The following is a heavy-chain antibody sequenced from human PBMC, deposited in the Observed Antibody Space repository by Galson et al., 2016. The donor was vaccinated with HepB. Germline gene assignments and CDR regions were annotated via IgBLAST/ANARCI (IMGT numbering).Heavy chain of an antibody. V-gene: IGHV4/OR15-8*02. CDR3: AKIGGRGGVTPV. Sequence: SETLSLTCAVSGGSVTTDNCWSWVRQPPGKGLEWIGEICQSGFTYYKSSLKSRVTISLDTSKNQFPLKLNSVTAADTAVYFCAKIGGRGGVTPVWGQGTLVTVSS. CDR2: ICQSGFT. D-gene: IGHD3-16*01. CDR1: GGSVTTDNC. J-gene: IGHJ4*02.